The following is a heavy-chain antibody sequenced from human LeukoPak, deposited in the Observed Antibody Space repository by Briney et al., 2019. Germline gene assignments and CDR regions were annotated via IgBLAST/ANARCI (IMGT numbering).Heavy chain of an antibody. Sequence: ASVKVSCKASGYTFTGYYMHWVRQAPGQGLEWMGWINPNSGGTNYAQKFQRRVTMTRDTSISTAYMELSRLTSDDTAIYYCAREKSPGTGKRNFDPWGQGTLVTVSS. V-gene: IGHV1-2*02. CDR2: INPNSGGT. J-gene: IGHJ5*02. D-gene: IGHD1-1*01. CDR3: AREKSPGTGKRNFDP. CDR1: GYTFTGYY.